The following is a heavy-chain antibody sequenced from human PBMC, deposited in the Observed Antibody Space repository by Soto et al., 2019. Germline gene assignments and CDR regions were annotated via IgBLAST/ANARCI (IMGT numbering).Heavy chain of an antibody. V-gene: IGHV4-59*01. D-gene: IGHD3-10*01. CDR1: GGSISSYY. CDR2: IYYSGST. Sequence: TCTVSGGSISSYYWSWIRQPPGKGLEWIGYIYYSGSTNYNPSLKSRVTISVDTSKNQFSLKLSSVTAADTAVYYCARAGTTMVRGVISGWFDPWGQGTLVTVSS. J-gene: IGHJ5*02. CDR3: ARAGTTMVRGVISGWFDP.